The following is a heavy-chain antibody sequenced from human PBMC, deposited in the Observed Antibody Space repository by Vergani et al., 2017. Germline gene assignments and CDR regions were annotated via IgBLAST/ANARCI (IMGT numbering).Heavy chain of an antibody. Sequence: QVQLVQSGAEVKKPGSSVKVSCKASGGTFSSYTISWVRQAPGQGLEWMGWINPNSGGTNYAQKFQGRVTMTRDTSISTAYMELSRLRSDDTAVYYCARGLNWYFDLWGRGTLVTVYS. CDR3: ARGLNWYFDL. CDR2: INPNSGGT. J-gene: IGHJ2*01. V-gene: IGHV1-2*02. CDR1: GGTFSSYT.